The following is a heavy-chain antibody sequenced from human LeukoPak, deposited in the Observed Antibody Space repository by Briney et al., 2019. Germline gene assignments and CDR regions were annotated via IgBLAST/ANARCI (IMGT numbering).Heavy chain of an antibody. CDR3: AREITTNGGRYFDY. D-gene: IGHD7-27*01. Sequence: GGSLRLSCAASGFTFSSYWMHWVRQAPGKGLVWVARINIDGSSTNNADSVKGRFTISRGNAKNTLYLQMNSLRAEDTAFYYCAREITTNGGRYFDYWGQGTLVTVSS. J-gene: IGHJ4*02. CDR1: GFTFSSYW. CDR2: INIDGSST. V-gene: IGHV3-74*01.